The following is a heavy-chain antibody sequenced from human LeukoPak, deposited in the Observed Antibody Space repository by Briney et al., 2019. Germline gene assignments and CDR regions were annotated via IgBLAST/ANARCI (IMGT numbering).Heavy chain of an antibody. CDR2: IKQDGSEK. D-gene: IGHD3-9*01. Sequence: GGSLRLSWAASGFTFSSYWMSWVRQAPGKGLEWVANIKQDGSEKYYVDSVKGRFTISRDNAKNSLYLQMNSLRAEDTALYHCAKGPSYDILTGYSYFDYWGQGTLVTVSS. CDR1: GFTFSSYW. CDR3: AKGPSYDILTGYSYFDY. J-gene: IGHJ4*02. V-gene: IGHV3-7*03.